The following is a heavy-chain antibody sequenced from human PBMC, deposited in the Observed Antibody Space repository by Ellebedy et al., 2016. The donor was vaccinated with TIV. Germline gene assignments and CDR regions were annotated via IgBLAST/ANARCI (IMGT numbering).Heavy chain of an antibody. D-gene: IGHD3-16*02. Sequence: SETLSLXXTVSGGSISSSSYYWGWIRQPPGKGLEWIGSIYYSGSTYYNPSLRSRVAISVDTSKNQFSLKLNSVTAADTAVYYCARVRGDDYVWGSYRLHAFDIWGQGTMVTVSS. CDR3: ARVRGDDYVWGSYRLHAFDI. J-gene: IGHJ3*02. CDR1: GGSISSSSYY. CDR2: IYYSGST. V-gene: IGHV4-39*07.